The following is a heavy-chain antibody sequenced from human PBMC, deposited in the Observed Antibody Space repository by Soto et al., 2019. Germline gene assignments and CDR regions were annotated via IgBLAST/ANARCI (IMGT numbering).Heavy chain of an antibody. V-gene: IGHV1-69*01. D-gene: IGHD5-12*01. CDR3: ARGRGYSGDDHYYYFDMDV. J-gene: IGHJ6*02. CDR1: GGTFNNYP. Sequence: QVQLVQSGAEVKKPGSSVKVSCKASGGTFNNYPITWVRQAPGQGLEWMGGSIPIFGTANYAQKFQGRVTITVDESTSTAYMELSSLRSEATAVYYCARGRGYSGDDHYYYFDMDVWGQGTTVTGSS. CDR2: SIPIFGTA.